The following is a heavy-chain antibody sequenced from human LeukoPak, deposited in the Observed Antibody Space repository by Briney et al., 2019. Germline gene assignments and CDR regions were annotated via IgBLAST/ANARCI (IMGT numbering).Heavy chain of an antibody. Sequence: SETLSLTCAVYGGSFSGYYWSWIRQPPGKGLEWIGEINHSGSTNYNPSLKSRVTISVDTSKNQFSLKLSSVTAADTAVYYCARSVGDCSSTSCHTNWFDPWGQGTLVTVSS. CDR1: GGSFSGYY. V-gene: IGHV4-34*01. CDR2: INHSGST. J-gene: IGHJ5*02. D-gene: IGHD2-2*02. CDR3: ARSVGDCSSTSCHTNWFDP.